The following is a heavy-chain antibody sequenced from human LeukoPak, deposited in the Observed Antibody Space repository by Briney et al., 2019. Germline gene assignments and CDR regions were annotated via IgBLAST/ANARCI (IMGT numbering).Heavy chain of an antibody. Sequence: PGGSLRLSCTASGFTFGDYAMNWVRQAPGKGLEWVGFIRSKAYGGRTEYAASVKGRFTISRDDSKSIAYLQMNSLKTDDTAVYYCLGYCSGGSCDFFDYWGQGTLVTVSS. CDR2: IRSKAYGGRT. J-gene: IGHJ4*02. V-gene: IGHV3-49*04. D-gene: IGHD2-15*01. CDR1: GFTFGDYA. CDR3: LGYCSGGSCDFFDY.